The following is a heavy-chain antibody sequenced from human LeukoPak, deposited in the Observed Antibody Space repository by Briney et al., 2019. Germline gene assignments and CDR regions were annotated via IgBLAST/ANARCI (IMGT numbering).Heavy chain of an antibody. J-gene: IGHJ4*02. CDR2: ISGSGGST. D-gene: IGHD3-10*01. CDR3: AKSLWFGEIDY. V-gene: IGHV3-23*01. Sequence: GGTLRLSCAASGFTFSSYGMSWVRQAPGKGLEWVLAISGSGGSTYYADSVKGRFTISRDNSKNTLYLQMNSLRAEDTAVYYCAKSLWFGEIDYWGQGTLVTVSS. CDR1: GFTFSSYG.